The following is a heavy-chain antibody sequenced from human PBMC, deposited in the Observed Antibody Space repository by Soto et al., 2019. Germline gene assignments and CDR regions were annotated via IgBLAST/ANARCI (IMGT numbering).Heavy chain of an antibody. V-gene: IGHV3-43D*04. Sequence: GALRLSCAAAGFDFEDYAMHWVRQVPGKGLEWVSLTNSDGTDSYYVDSVKGRFTISRDNAKRTLYLQMDRLRPEDTALYFCAKSLYYYDSSPLDHWGQGTLVTVSS. CDR3: AKSLYYYDSSPLDH. CDR1: GFDFEDYA. CDR2: TNSDGTDS. J-gene: IGHJ4*02. D-gene: IGHD3-22*01.